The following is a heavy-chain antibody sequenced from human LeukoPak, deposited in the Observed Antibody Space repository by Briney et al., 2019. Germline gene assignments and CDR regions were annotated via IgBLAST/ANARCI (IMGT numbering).Heavy chain of an antibody. J-gene: IGHJ3*02. D-gene: IGHD5-24*01. Sequence: SVKVSCKASGGTFSSYAISWVRQAPGQELEWMGGIIPIFGTANYAQKFQGRVTITADESMSTAYMELSSLRSEDTAVYYCARDGDGYNRKDAFDIWGQGTMVTVSS. CDR1: GGTFSSYA. CDR3: ARDGDGYNRKDAFDI. CDR2: IIPIFGTA. V-gene: IGHV1-69*01.